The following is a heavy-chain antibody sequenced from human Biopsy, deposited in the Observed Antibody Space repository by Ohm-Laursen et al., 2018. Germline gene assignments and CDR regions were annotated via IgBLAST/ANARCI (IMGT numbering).Heavy chain of an antibody. V-gene: IGHV3-21*01. CDR3: ARAYPPPGRRLVVVAGDFDC. D-gene: IGHD2-15*01. CDR2: ISSSSNFI. Sequence: SLRLSCSASGFTFNNYGMHWVRQAPGKGLEWVSSISSSSNFIYYGDSVKGRFTISRDNAKNSLYLQMNSLRAEDTAVYYCARAYPPPGRRLVVVAGDFDCWGQGTRVTVSS. CDR1: GFTFNNYG. J-gene: IGHJ4*02.